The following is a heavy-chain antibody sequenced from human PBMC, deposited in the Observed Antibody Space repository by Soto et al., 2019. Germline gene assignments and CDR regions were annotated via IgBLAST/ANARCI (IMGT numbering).Heavy chain of an antibody. D-gene: IGHD4-4*01. J-gene: IGHJ3*01. CDR1: GFTFSSYW. CDR3: AKQHSDLVIGAFDV. Sequence: PGGSLRLSCAASGFTFSSYWMHWVRQAPGKGLVWVSRIKGDGSETNYADSVKGRFTISRDNSGKTVALQMNSLRPEDTAVYYCAKQHSDLVIGAFDVWGPGAVVTVS. V-gene: IGHV3-74*01. CDR2: IKGDGSET.